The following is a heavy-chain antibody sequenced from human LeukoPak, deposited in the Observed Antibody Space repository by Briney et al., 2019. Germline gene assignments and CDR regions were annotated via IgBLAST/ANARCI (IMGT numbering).Heavy chain of an antibody. Sequence: ASVKVSCKASGGTFSSYAISWVRQAPGQWLEWMGGIIPIFGTANYAQKFQGRVTITADESTSTAYMELSSLRSEDTAVYYCAGGGSRSWLHWFDPWGQGTLVTVSS. D-gene: IGHD1-26*01. V-gene: IGHV1-69*13. J-gene: IGHJ5*02. CDR1: GGTFSSYA. CDR2: IIPIFGTA. CDR3: AGGGSRSWLHWFDP.